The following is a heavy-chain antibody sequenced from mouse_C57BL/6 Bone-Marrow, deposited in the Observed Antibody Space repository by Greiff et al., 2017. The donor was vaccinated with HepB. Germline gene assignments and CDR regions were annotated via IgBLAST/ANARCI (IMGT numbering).Heavy chain of an antibody. Sequence: QVQLQQPGAELVKPGASVKLSCKASGYTFTSYWMHWVKQRPGQGLEWIGMIHPNSGSTNYNEKFKSKATLTVDKSSSTAYMQLSSLTSEDSAVYYCAKKCYCYAMDYWGQGTSVTVSS. CDR2: IHPNSGST. J-gene: IGHJ4*01. D-gene: IGHD1-3*01. CDR3: AKKCYCYAMDY. V-gene: IGHV1-64*01. CDR1: GYTFTSYW.